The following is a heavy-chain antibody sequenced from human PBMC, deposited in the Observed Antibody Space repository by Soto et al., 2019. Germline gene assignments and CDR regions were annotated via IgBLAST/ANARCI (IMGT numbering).Heavy chain of an antibody. CDR2: IWNDGSHA. CDR3: ARDQTDSGGYSDS. Sequence: GGSLRLSCEGSGFPFRSYGIQWVRQAPGKGLEWLGLIWNDGSHAYYADSVKGRFTISRDNSKNTVFLQVSNLRAEDTAVYFCARDQTDSGGYSDSWGQGTLVTVSS. V-gene: IGHV3-33*01. CDR1: GFPFRSYG. D-gene: IGHD2-15*01. J-gene: IGHJ4*02.